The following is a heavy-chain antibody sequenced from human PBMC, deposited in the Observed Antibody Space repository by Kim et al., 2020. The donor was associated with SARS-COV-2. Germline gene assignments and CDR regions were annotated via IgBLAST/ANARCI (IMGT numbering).Heavy chain of an antibody. CDR3: ARLDDSSGYYWTYDAFDI. CDR2: IYYSGST. V-gene: IGHV4-39*01. CDR1: GGSISSSSYY. J-gene: IGHJ3*02. D-gene: IGHD3-22*01. Sequence: SETLSLTCTVSGGSISSSSYYWGWIRQPPGKGLEWIGSIYYSGSTYYNPSLKSRVTISVDTSKNQFSLKLSSVTAADTAVYYCARLDDSSGYYWTYDAFDIWGQGTMVTVSS.